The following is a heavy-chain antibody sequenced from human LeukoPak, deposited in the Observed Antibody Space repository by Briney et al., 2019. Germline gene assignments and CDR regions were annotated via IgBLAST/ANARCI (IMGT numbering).Heavy chain of an antibody. Sequence: GGSLRLSCAASGFTFSSYWMHWVRQAPGKGLVWVSRINSDGSSTSYADSVKGRFTISRDNAKNTLYLHMNSLRAEDTAVYYCARDWRSSGWYSVSRSTKYYYYGMDVWGQGTTVTVSS. V-gene: IGHV3-74*01. D-gene: IGHD6-19*01. CDR3: ARDWRSSGWYSVSRSTKYYYYGMDV. CDR1: GFTFSSYW. CDR2: INSDGSST. J-gene: IGHJ6*02.